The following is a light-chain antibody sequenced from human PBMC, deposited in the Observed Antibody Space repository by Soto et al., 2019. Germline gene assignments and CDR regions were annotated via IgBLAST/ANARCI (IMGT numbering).Light chain of an antibody. CDR3: CSYAVTSTYV. J-gene: IGLJ1*01. CDR2: EGT. V-gene: IGLV2-23*01. Sequence: QSVLTQPASVSGSPGQSITISCTGTGSDIGYYNLASWYQHHPGKAPKFLIYEGTKRPSGVSSRFSGSKSGNTASLTISGLQAEDEAYYYCCSYAVTSTYVFGTGTKVTVL. CDR1: GSDIGYYNL.